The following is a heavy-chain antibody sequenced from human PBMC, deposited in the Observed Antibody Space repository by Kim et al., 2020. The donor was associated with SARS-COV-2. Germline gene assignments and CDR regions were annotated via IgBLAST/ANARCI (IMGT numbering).Heavy chain of an antibody. CDR3: ARDRFLEWLACYGMDV. V-gene: IGHV3-33*01. CDR1: GFTFSSYG. CDR2: IWYDGSNK. J-gene: IGHJ6*01. Sequence: GGSLRLSCAASGFTFSSYGMHWVRQAPGKGLEWVAVIWYDGSNKYYADSVKGRFTISRDNSKNTLYLQMNSLRAEDTAVYYCARDRFLEWLACYGMDVWGQGITVTVSS. D-gene: IGHD3-3*01.